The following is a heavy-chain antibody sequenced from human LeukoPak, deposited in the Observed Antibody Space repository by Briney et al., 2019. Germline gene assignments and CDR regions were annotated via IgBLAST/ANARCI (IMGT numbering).Heavy chain of an antibody. V-gene: IGHV4-34*01. CDR1: GGSFSGYY. CDR2: INHSGST. Sequence: SETLSLTCAVYGGSFSGYYWSWIRQPPGKGLEWIGEINHSGSTNYNPSLKSRVTISVDTSKNQFSLKLSSVTAADTAVYYCARSFRLEKYYYYYYYMDVWGKGTTVTVSS. J-gene: IGHJ6*03. D-gene: IGHD1-1*01. CDR3: ARSFRLEKYYYYYYYMDV.